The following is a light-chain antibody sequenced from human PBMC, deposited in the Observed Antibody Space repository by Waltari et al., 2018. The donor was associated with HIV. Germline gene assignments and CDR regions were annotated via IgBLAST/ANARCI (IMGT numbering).Light chain of an antibody. CDR1: GPHIGNNF. J-gene: IGLJ3*02. V-gene: IGLV1-44*01. CDR3: GTWDDSLLGPV. CDR2: LNN. Sequence: QYVLTHPPAASGTPGQRVTISCSGRGPHIGNNFLNWYRQLPGTAPKLLIYLNNQRPSGVPARFSGSKSCTSASLAISGLQSDDEADYFCGTWDDSLLGPVFGGGTKLTVL.